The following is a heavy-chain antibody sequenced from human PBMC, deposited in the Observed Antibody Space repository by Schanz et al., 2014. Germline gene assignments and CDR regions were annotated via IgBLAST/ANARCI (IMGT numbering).Heavy chain of an antibody. J-gene: IGHJ3*02. V-gene: IGHV3-7*02. Sequence: EVQLLESGGGLVQPGGSLRLSCVASGFTFSNYWMTWVRQAPGKGLEWVANIKQDESEKYYVDSVKGRFTISRDNAKNSLFLRMNSLRAEDTAVYYCAKSDAFDIWGQGTLVTVSS. CDR2: IKQDESEK. CDR3: AKSDAFDI. CDR1: GFTFSNYW.